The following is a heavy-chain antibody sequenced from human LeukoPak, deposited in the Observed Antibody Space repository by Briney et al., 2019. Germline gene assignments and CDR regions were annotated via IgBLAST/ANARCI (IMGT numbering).Heavy chain of an antibody. Sequence: SETLSLTCAVYGGSFSGYYWSWIRQPPGKGLEWIGEINHSGSTNYNPSLKSRVTISVDTSKNQFSLKPSSVTAADTAVYYCARGNVDTAMASLYYYYMDVWGKGTTVTVSS. D-gene: IGHD5-18*01. CDR1: GGSFSGYY. CDR2: INHSGST. V-gene: IGHV4-34*01. CDR3: ARGNVDTAMASLYYYYMDV. J-gene: IGHJ6*03.